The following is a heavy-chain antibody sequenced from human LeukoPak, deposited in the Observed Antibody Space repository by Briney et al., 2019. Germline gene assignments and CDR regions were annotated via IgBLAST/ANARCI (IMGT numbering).Heavy chain of an antibody. CDR3: AKDPRRYSRTGGYFDY. Sequence: PGGSLRLSCAASRFTFSNYFMHWVRQAPGKGLEWVAVISYDGSDKYYEDSVKGRFTISRDNSKNTLYLQMNSLRAEDTAVYYCAKDPRRYSRTGGYFDYWGQGTLVTVSS. CDR1: RFTFSNYF. CDR2: ISYDGSDK. J-gene: IGHJ4*02. D-gene: IGHD6-13*01. V-gene: IGHV3-30*18.